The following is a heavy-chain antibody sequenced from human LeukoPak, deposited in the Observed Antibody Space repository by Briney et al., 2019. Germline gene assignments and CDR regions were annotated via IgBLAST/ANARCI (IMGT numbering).Heavy chain of an antibody. V-gene: IGHV3-30*02. CDR1: GFTFSSYG. J-gene: IGHJ4*02. CDR2: IQYDGSNK. Sequence: GGSLRLSCAASGFTFSSYGMQWVRQAPGKGLECVAFIQYDGSNKYYADSVKGRFTISRDNSKNTLYLQMNSLRAEDTAVYYCAKDPFPDDYWGQGTLVTVSS. D-gene: IGHD2/OR15-2a*01. CDR3: AKDPFPDDY.